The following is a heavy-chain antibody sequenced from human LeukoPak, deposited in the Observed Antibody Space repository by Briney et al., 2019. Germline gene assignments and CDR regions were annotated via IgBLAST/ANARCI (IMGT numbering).Heavy chain of an antibody. CDR1: GYTFTGYY. V-gene: IGHV1-2*02. J-gene: IGHJ4*02. Sequence: ASVKVSFKASGYTFTGYYMHWLRQPPGQGLEWMGWINPNSGGTNYAQKFQGRDTMNRDTSISTAYMELSRLRSDDTAVYYCARVYCSSTSCPPQFDYWGQGTLVTVSS. CDR2: INPNSGGT. D-gene: IGHD2-2*01. CDR3: ARVYCSSTSCPPQFDY.